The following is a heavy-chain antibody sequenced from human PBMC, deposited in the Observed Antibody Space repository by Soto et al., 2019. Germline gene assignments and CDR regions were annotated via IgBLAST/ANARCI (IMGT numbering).Heavy chain of an antibody. V-gene: IGHV3-30*18. Sequence: GGSLRLSCAASGFTFSSYGMHWVRQAPGKGLEWVAVISYDGSNKYYADSVKGRFTISRDNSKNTLYLQMNSLRAEDTAVYYCAKDQDSSLALGAFDIWGQGTMVTVSS. D-gene: IGHD6-13*01. CDR1: GFTFSSYG. CDR2: ISYDGSNK. J-gene: IGHJ3*02. CDR3: AKDQDSSLALGAFDI.